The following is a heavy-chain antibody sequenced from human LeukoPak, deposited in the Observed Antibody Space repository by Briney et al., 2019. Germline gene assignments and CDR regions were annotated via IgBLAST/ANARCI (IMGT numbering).Heavy chain of an antibody. D-gene: IGHD6-19*01. Sequence: GGSLRLSCAASGFTFSSFSMNWVRQAPGKGLEWVSSITSSSNYIYYASSVRGRFTISRDNAKNSLYLQMNSLRAEDTAVYYCARRAGYNTGWSWFDPWGQGALVTVSS. V-gene: IGHV3-21*01. CDR2: ITSSSNYI. CDR1: GFTFSSFS. CDR3: ARRAGYNTGWSWFDP. J-gene: IGHJ5*02.